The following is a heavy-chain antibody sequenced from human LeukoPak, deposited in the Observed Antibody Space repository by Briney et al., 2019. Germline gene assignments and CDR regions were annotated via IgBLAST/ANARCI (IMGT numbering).Heavy chain of an antibody. CDR2: VFYRGDT. CDR1: GDSLSGYF. J-gene: IGHJ4*02. Sequence: SETLSLTCTVSGDSLSGYFWNWIRLTPGKVLEWIAYVFYRGDTKTNPSLQSRVTISLDPSKNQFSLKLTAVTSADTAVYYCSRHSLGIGVSYTNFYYWGQGSLVPVSS. D-gene: IGHD2-15*01. V-gene: IGHV4-59*08. CDR3: SRHSLGIGVSYTNFYY.